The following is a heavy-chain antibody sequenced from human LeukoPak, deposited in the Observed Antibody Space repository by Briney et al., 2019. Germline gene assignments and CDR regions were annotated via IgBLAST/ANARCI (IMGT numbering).Heavy chain of an antibody. CDR1: GYSFTNYW. V-gene: IGHV5-51*01. Sequence: GESLKISCKGSGYSFTNYWIGWVRQMPGKGLEWMGIIYPGDSDTKYSPSFQGQVTISADKSISTAYLQWSSLKAADTAMYYCATLRSGYYYDYFDYWGQGTLVTVSS. CDR2: IYPGDSDT. J-gene: IGHJ4*02. D-gene: IGHD3-22*01. CDR3: ATLRSGYYYDYFDY.